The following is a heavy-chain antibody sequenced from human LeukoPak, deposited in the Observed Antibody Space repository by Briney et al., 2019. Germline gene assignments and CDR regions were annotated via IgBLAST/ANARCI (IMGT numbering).Heavy chain of an antibody. CDR3: AKGGSSWSRNWFDP. D-gene: IGHD6-13*01. CDR1: GFTFSSYA. V-gene: IGHV3-23*01. Sequence: PGGSLRLSCAASGFTFSSYAMNWVRHAPGKGLEWVSTISITGASTYYADSVKGRFTISRDNSDNMLYLQITNLRAEDTALYYCAKGGSSWSRNWFDPWGQGTLVTVSS. CDR2: ISITGAST. J-gene: IGHJ5*02.